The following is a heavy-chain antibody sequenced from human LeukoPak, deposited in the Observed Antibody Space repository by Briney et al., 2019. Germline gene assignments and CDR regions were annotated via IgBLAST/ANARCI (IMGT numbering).Heavy chain of an antibody. V-gene: IGHV5-51*01. CDR2: IYPGDSDT. CDR3: ARSKGEYSSGWYCFDY. J-gene: IGHJ4*02. Sequence: GESLKISCKGSGYSFTSYWIGWVRQMPGKGLEWMGIIYPGDSDTRYSPSFQSQVTISADKSISTAYLQWSSLKASDTAMYYCARSKGEYSSGWYCFDYWGQGTLVTVSS. D-gene: IGHD6-19*01. CDR1: GYSFTSYW.